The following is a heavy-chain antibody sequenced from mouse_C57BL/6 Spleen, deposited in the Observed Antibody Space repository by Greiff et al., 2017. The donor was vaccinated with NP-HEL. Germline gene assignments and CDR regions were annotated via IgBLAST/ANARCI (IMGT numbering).Heavy chain of an antibody. CDR3: TYSNSYWYFDV. CDR2: IDPENGDT. J-gene: IGHJ1*03. CDR1: GFNIKDDY. D-gene: IGHD2-5*01. Sequence: EVMLVESGAELVRPGASVKLSCTASGFNIKDDYMHWVKQRPEQGLEWIGWIDPENGDTEYASKFQGKATITADTSSNTAYLQLSSLTSEDTAVYYCTYSNSYWYFDVWGTGTTVTVSS. V-gene: IGHV14-4*01.